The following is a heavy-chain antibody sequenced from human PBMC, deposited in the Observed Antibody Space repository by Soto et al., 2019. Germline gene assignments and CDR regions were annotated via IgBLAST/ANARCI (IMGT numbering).Heavy chain of an antibody. V-gene: IGHV4-59*01. D-gene: IGHD3-3*01. CDR3: ATAANYDSHNWFDP. CDR2: IYYSGST. CDR1: GGSISSYY. Sequence: SETLSLTCTVSGGSISSYYWSWIRQPPGKGLEWIGYIYYSGSTNYNPSLKSRVTISVDTSKNQFSLKLSSLRSEDTAVYYCATAANYDSHNWFDPWGQGTLVTVSS. J-gene: IGHJ5*02.